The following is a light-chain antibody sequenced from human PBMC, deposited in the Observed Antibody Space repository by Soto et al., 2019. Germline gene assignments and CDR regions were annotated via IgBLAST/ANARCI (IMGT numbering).Light chain of an antibody. CDR1: QSISSW. CDR2: DAS. V-gene: IGKV1-5*01. J-gene: IGKJ1*01. CDR3: QQYDSYPVT. Sequence: DIQMTQSPSTLSASVGDRVTLTCRASQSISSWLAWYQQKPGKAPKLLIYDASSLESGAPSRFSGSGSGTEFTLTISSLQPDDFATYYCQQYDSYPVTFGQGNRVEIQ.